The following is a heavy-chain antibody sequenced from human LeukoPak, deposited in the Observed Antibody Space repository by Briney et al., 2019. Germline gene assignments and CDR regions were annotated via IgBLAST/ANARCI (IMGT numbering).Heavy chain of an antibody. CDR3: ARGCTSASCYDY. CDR1: GFTFSRYW. Sequence: HPGGSLRLSCTASGFTFSRYWMGWVRQAPGKGLEWVANRNEDGNKKYDVDSVKGRFTISRDNTKKSLYLQMNSLRPEDTAVYYCARGCTSASCYDYWGQGTLVTVSS. V-gene: IGHV3-7*01. CDR2: RNEDGNKK. D-gene: IGHD2-2*01. J-gene: IGHJ4*02.